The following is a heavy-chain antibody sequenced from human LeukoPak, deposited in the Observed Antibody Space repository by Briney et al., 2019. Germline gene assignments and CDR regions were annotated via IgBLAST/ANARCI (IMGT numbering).Heavy chain of an antibody. D-gene: IGHD5-18*01. J-gene: IGHJ4*02. V-gene: IGHV3-53*01. Sequence: GGSLRLSCAASGFTFSSYEMNWVRQAPGKGLEWVSVIYSGGSTYYADSVKGRFTISRDNSKNTLYLQMNSLRAEDTAVYYCASSPIRVDTAMVAPHYWGQGTLVTVSS. CDR2: IYSGGST. CDR3: ASSPIRVDTAMVAPHY. CDR1: GFTFSSYE.